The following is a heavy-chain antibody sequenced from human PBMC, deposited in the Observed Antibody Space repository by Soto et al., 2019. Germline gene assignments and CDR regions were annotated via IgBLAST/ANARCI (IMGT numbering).Heavy chain of an antibody. J-gene: IGHJ4*02. CDR1: GGTFSSYA. CDR3: ARLARDSSCYYSIDY. V-gene: IGHV1-69*13. D-gene: IGHD3-22*01. CDR2: IIPIFGTA. Sequence: GASVKVSCKASGGTFSSYAISWVRQAPGQGLEWMGGIIPIFGTANYAQKFQGRVTITADESTSTAYMELSSLRSEDTAVYYCARLARDSSCYYSIDYWGQGTLVTVSS.